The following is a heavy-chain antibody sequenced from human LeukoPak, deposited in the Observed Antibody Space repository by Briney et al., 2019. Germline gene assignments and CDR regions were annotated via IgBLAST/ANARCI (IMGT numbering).Heavy chain of an antibody. V-gene: IGHV4-39*01. D-gene: IGHD5-18*01. Sequence: PSETLSLTCTVSGGSISSSSYYWGWIRQPPGKGLGWIGSIYYSGSTYYNPSLKSRVTISVDTSKNQFSLKLSSVTAADTAVYYCARGPRRLGGYYYYYYGMDVWGQGTTVTVSS. CDR3: ARGPRRLGGYYYYYYGMDV. J-gene: IGHJ6*02. CDR2: IYYSGST. CDR1: GGSISSSSYY.